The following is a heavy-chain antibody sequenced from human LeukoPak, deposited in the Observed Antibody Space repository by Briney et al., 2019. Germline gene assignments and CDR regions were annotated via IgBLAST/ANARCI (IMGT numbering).Heavy chain of an antibody. CDR1: GGSISSSSYY. CDR2: IYYSGST. D-gene: IGHD2-15*01. J-gene: IGHJ4*02. Sequence: TSETLSLTCTVSGGSISSSSYYWGWIRQPPGKGLEWIGSIYYSGSTYYNPSLKSRVTISVDTSKNQFSLKLSSVTAADTAVYYCARDSCSGGSCYVNDYWGQGTLVTVSS. V-gene: IGHV4-39*07. CDR3: ARDSCSGGSCYVNDY.